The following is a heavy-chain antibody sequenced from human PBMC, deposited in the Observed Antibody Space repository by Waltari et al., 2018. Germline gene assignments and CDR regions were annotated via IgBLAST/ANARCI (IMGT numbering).Heavy chain of an antibody. CDR3: AKEGHPGRPFDI. CDR2: ISGSGGSI. V-gene: IGHV3-23*01. Sequence: EVQLLESGGGLVQPGGSLRLSCAASGFTFGDYAMSWFRQAPGKGLEWVSAISGSGGSIYYADSGKGRFTISREKSKNTLYLQMNSLRAEDTAVYYCAKEGHPGRPFDIWGQGTMVTVSS. J-gene: IGHJ3*02. CDR1: GFTFGDYA.